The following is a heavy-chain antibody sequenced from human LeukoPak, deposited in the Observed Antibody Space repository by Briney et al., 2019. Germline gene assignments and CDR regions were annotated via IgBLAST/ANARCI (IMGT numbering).Heavy chain of an antibody. CDR3: ARDSEGQRYYYYGMDV. Sequence: ASVKVSCKVSGYTLTELSMHWVRQAPGKGLEWMGGFDPEDGETIYAQKFQGRVTMTTDTSTSTAYMELRSLRSDDTAVYYCARDSEGQRYYYYGMDVWGQGTTVTVSS. CDR2: FDPEDGET. J-gene: IGHJ6*02. D-gene: IGHD1-26*01. CDR1: GYTLTELS. V-gene: IGHV1-24*01.